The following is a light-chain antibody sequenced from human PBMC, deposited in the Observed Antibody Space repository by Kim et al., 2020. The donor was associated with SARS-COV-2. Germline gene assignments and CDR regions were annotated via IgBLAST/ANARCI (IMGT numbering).Light chain of an antibody. Sequence: ASVGDRVSLTCRASQSIRSWLAWYQQKPGKAPKFLIYRASSLQSGVPSRFSGSGSGTEFTLTISSLQPDDFATYYCQQYYSFPLTFGGGTKVDIK. V-gene: IGKV1-5*03. CDR3: QQYYSFPLT. J-gene: IGKJ4*01. CDR1: QSIRSW. CDR2: RAS.